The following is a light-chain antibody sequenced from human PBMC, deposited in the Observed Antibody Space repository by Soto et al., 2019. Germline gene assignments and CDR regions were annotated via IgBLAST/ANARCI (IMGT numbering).Light chain of an antibody. J-gene: IGLJ1*01. CDR1: NTNWGSNT. CDR2: SNN. CDR3: AAWDDSLNGYV. Sequence: QSVLTQTPSVSGTPGQRVTISWSGKNTNWGSNTVSWYQQLPGKAPKRLIHSNNQRPSGVPDRFSGSKSGTSASLTITGLQSEDEADYYCAAWDDSLNGYVFGTGTKVTVL. V-gene: IGLV1-44*01.